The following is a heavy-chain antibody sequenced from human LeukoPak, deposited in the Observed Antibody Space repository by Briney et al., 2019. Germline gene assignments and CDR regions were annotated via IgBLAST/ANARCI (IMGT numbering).Heavy chain of an antibody. V-gene: IGHV4-59*08. CDR1: GDSVSSYY. Sequence: SETLSLTCNVSGDSVSSYYWNWIRQPPGKGLEWIAYIHYSGSTNYNPSLRSRVTISVDTSKNQFSLKLSSVTAADTAVYYCAKTYYDFWSGYQDRGRYYFDYWGQGTLVTVSS. J-gene: IGHJ4*02. CDR3: AKTYYDFWSGYQDRGRYYFDY. CDR2: IHYSGST. D-gene: IGHD3-3*01.